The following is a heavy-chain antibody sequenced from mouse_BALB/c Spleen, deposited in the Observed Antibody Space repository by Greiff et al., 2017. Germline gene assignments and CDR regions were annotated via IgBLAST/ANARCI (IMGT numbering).Heavy chain of an antibody. Sequence: DVHLVESGGGLVQPGGSLKLSCAASGFTFSSYTMSWVRQTPEKRLEWVAYISNGGGSTYYPDTVKGRFTISRDNAKNTLYLQMSSLKSEDTAMYYCARHESYYGNYYYAMDYWGQGTSVTVSS. D-gene: IGHD2-1*01. V-gene: IGHV5-12-2*01. CDR1: GFTFSSYT. J-gene: IGHJ4*01. CDR2: ISNGGGST. CDR3: ARHESYYGNYYYAMDY.